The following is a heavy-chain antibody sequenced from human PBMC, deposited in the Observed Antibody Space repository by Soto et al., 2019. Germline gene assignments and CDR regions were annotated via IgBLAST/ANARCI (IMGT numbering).Heavy chain of an antibody. CDR1: GYTFTSYG. CDR2: ISGYNGNT. V-gene: IGHV1-18*01. CDR3: ARRCSSTRCLEL. Sequence: QVQLVQSGAEVKKPGASVKVSCKASGYTFTSYGICWVRQAPGQGLEWMGWISGYNGNTNYAQNLQGRVTMTTDTSTSTVYMELRSLRSDDTAVYYCARRCSSTRCLELWGCGTLVIVSS. J-gene: IGHJ2*01. D-gene: IGHD2-2*01.